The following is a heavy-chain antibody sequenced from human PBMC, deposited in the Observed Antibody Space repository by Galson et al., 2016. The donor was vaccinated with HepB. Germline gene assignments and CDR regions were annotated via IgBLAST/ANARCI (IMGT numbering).Heavy chain of an antibody. CDR3: AKGVKQQMVRPIDY. CDR2: LSWNSDSI. Sequence: SLRLSCAASGFTFDRYGMHWVRQAPGKGLEWVSGLSWNSDSIGYADSVKGRFTISRDNAKNSLYLQMNSLRTEDTAFYYCAKGVKQQMVRPIDYWGQGTLVTVSS. V-gene: IGHV3-9*01. D-gene: IGHD6-13*01. J-gene: IGHJ4*02. CDR1: GFTFDRYG.